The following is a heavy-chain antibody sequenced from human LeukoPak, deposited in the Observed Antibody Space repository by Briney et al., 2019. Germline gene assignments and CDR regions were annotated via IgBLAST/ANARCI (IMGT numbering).Heavy chain of an antibody. J-gene: IGHJ4*02. CDR1: GFTFSRYA. CDR3: ARGGDYGVKIDY. V-gene: IGHV3-23*01. D-gene: IGHD3-16*01. Sequence: GGSLRLSCAASGFTFSRYAMSWVRLAPGKVLEWVSGISSSGGNTYYADSVKGRFTFSRDNSKNTIYLQMNSLRADDTAVYYCARGGDYGVKIDYWGQGTLVTVSS. CDR2: ISSSGGNT.